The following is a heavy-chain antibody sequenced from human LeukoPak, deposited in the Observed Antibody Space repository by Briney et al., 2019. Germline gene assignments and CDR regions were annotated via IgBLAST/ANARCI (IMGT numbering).Heavy chain of an antibody. CDR2: INPNSGGT. CDR3: ARVRLDGDDAFDI. D-gene: IGHD7-27*01. CDR1: GYTFTGYY. Sequence: ASVKVSCKASGYTFTGYYMHWVRQAPGQGLEWMGWINPNSGGTNYAQKFQGWVTMTRDTSISTAYMELSRLRSDDTAVYYCARVRLDGDDAFDIWGQGTMVTVSS. V-gene: IGHV1-2*04. J-gene: IGHJ3*02.